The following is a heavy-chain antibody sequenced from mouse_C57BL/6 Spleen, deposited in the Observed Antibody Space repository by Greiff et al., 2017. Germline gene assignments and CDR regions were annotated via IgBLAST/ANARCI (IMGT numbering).Heavy chain of an antibody. V-gene: IGHV1-69*01. J-gene: IGHJ2*01. CDR2: IDPSDSYT. D-gene: IGHD1-1*01. CDR1: GYTFTSYW. CDR3: SSSGSSYLDY. Sequence: QVQLQQPGAELVMPGASVKLSCKASGYTFTSYWMHWVKQRPGQGLEWIGEIDPSDSYTNYNQQFKGKSTLTVDKSSSTAYMQLSSLTSEYSAVYYCSSSGSSYLDYWGQGTTLTVSS.